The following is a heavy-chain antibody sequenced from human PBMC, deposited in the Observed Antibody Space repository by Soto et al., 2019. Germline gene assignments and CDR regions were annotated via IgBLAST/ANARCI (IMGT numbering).Heavy chain of an antibody. CDR2: INHSGST. D-gene: IGHD3-3*01. Sequence: SETLSLTCTVSGGSISSSSYYWGWIRQPPGKGLEWIGEINHSGSTNYNPSLKSRVTISVDTSKNQFSLKLSSVTAADTAVYYCARGPISGWTIFGVAIGGWFDPWGQGTLVTVSS. J-gene: IGHJ5*02. CDR3: ARGPISGWTIFGVAIGGWFDP. CDR1: GGSISSSSYY. V-gene: IGHV4-39*07.